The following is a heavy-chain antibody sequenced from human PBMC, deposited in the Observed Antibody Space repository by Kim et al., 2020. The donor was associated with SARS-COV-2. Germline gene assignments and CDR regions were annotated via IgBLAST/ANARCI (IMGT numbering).Heavy chain of an antibody. CDR1: GYTFTGYY. D-gene: IGHD3-10*01. J-gene: IGHJ6*02. CDR2: INPNSGGT. Sequence: ASVKVSCKASGYTFTGYYMHWVRQAPGQGLEWMGRINPNSGGTNYAQKFQGRVTMTRDTSISTAYMELSRLRSDDTAVYYCARASTLWFNPRAHYYYGMDVWGQGTTVTVSS. V-gene: IGHV1-2*06. CDR3: ARASTLWFNPRAHYYYGMDV.